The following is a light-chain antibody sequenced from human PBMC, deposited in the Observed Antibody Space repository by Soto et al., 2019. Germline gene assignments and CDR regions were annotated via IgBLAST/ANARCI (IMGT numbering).Light chain of an antibody. Sequence: DILLTQSPGTLSLSPGERATLSCRASQSVSSNYLAWYQQRPGQAPRLLIYGTSNRATGIPDRFTGSGSGTDFTLTISRLETEDFAVYYCQQLDTSTLTFAGGNRVAIK. CDR1: QSVSSNY. CDR2: GTS. CDR3: QQLDTSTLT. J-gene: IGKJ4*01. V-gene: IGKV3-20*01.